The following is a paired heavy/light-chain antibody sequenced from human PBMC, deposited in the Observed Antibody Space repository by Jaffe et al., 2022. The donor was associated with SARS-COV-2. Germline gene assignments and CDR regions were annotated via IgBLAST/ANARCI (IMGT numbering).Light chain of an antibody. Sequence: DIQMTQSPSSLSASVGDRVTITCRASQSINNYLNWYQQKPGKAPRFLMYRASSLQSGVPSRFSGSGSGADFTLTIASLQPEDFATYYCQQSFSIPYTFGQGTKLEIK. CDR3: QQSFSIPYT. CDR1: QSINNY. J-gene: IGKJ2*01. V-gene: IGKV1-39*01. CDR2: RAS.
Heavy chain of an antibody. V-gene: IGHV4-39*01. Sequence: QLQLQESGPGLVKPSETLSLTCTVSGGSITSGNFYWGWIRQPPGKGLEWIGTISHSGTTYYNPSLKSRVSMSVDTSKSQFSLKLTSVTAADTGVFYCAGHYVSGTSLTYFGVDVWGRGTTVTVSS. CDR3: AGHYVSGTSLTYFGVDV. CDR1: GGSITSGNFY. D-gene: IGHD3-10*01. J-gene: IGHJ6*02. CDR2: ISHSGTT.